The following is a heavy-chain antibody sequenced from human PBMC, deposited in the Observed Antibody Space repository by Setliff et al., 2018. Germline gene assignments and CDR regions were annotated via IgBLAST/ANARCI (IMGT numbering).Heavy chain of an antibody. CDR2: ISPHTGNT. Sequence: ASVKVSCKPSGYSFNDYGIAWVRQAPGQGLEWMGWISPHTGNTYYTPKLHGRVTLTTDTSASTAYMELRSLGSDDTAVYYCARINFYVSSGYYYASDNWGQGTLVTVSS. CDR1: GYSFNDYG. D-gene: IGHD3-22*01. CDR3: ARINFYVSSGYYYASDN. J-gene: IGHJ4*02. V-gene: IGHV1-18*01.